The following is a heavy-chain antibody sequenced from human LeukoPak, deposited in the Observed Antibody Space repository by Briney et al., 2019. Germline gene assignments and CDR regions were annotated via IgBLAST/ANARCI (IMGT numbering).Heavy chain of an antibody. J-gene: IGHJ5*02. CDR1: GFTFSSYW. Sequence: GGSLRLSCAASGFTFSSYWMHWVRQAPGKGLVWVSRINSDGSTTTYADSVKGRFTISRDNAKNTLYLQMNSLRAEDTAVYYCARDRSGWYRWFDPWGQGTLVTVSS. CDR2: INSDGSTT. CDR3: ARDRSGWYRWFDP. V-gene: IGHV3-74*01. D-gene: IGHD6-19*01.